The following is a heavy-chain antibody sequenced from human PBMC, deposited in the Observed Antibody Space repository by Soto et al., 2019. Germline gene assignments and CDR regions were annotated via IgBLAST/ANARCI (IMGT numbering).Heavy chain of an antibody. CDR1: GLTVSSHY. Sequence: VQLVESGGGLVQPGGSLRLSCAASGLTVSSHYMSWVRQAPGKGLEWVSVIYSGSTTYYPDSVTGRFVISRDNAKNTLYLQMNSLRVEDTGLYYCARLGDSSGCCIWGQGTMVTVSS. V-gene: IGHV3-66*01. D-gene: IGHD6-19*01. J-gene: IGHJ3*02. CDR3: ARLGDSSGCCI. CDR2: IYSGSTT.